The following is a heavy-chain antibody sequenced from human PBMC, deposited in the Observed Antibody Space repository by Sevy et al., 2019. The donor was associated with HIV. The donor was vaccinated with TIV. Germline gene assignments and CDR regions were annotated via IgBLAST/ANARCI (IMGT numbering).Heavy chain of an antibody. Sequence: GGSLRLSCAASGFTFSNAWMSWVRQAPGKGLEWFARIKSKTDGATTGYAAPVKGRFTISSDDSKNTLYLQMNSLKTEETAVYYCTTDGGGVYGAFDIWGQGTMVTVSS. D-gene: IGHD3-16*01. V-gene: IGHV3-15*01. J-gene: IGHJ3*02. CDR2: IKSKTDGATT. CDR3: TTDGGGVYGAFDI. CDR1: GFTFSNAW.